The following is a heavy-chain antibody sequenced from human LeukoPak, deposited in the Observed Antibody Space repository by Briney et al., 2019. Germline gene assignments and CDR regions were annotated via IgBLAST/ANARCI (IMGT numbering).Heavy chain of an antibody. CDR3: ARDPDPAITYYDILTGYYPDDWFDP. CDR2: INPSGGST. Sequence: ASVEVSCKASGYTFTSYYMHWVRQAPGQGLEWMGIINPSGGSTSYAQKFQGRVTMTRDTSTSTVYMELSSLRSEDTAVYYCARDPDPAITYYDILTGYYPDDWFDPWGQGTLVTVSS. J-gene: IGHJ5*02. D-gene: IGHD3-9*01. V-gene: IGHV1-46*01. CDR1: GYTFTSYY.